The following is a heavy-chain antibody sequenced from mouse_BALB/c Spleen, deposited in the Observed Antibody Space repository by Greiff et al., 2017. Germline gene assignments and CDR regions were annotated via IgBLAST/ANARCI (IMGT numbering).Heavy chain of an antibody. J-gene: IGHJ3*01. Sequence: VQLQQPGAELVRPGASVKLSCKASGYTFTSYWINWVKQRPGQGLEWIGNIYPSDSSTNYNQKFKDKVTLTVDKSSSTPYMQLSSPTSEDSAVYYCTRAGSPSTAAFAYWGQGTLVTVSA. D-gene: IGHD1-2*01. CDR3: TRAGSPSTAAFAY. CDR1: GYTFTSYW. V-gene: IGHV1-69*02. CDR2: IYPSDSST.